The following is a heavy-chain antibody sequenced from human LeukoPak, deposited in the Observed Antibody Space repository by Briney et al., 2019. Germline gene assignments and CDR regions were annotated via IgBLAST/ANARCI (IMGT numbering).Heavy chain of an antibody. Sequence: GGSLRLSCAASGFTFSDYAMSWVRQAPGKGLEWLSVISGGSSGSTYYADSVTGRFTVSRDKSMNTLYLQMNSLRDEDTAVYYCAKGLRGPAAGTDYFDYWGQGTLVTVSS. CDR3: AKGLRGPAAGTDYFDY. V-gene: IGHV3-23*01. CDR2: ISGGSSGST. CDR1: GFTFSDYA. J-gene: IGHJ4*02. D-gene: IGHD6-13*01.